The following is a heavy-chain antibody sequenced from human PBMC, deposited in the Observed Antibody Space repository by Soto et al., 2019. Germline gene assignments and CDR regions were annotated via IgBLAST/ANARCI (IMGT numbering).Heavy chain of an antibody. CDR1: GGSFSGYY. Sequence: QVQLQQWGAGLLKPSETLSLTCAVYGGSFSGYYWSWIRQPPGKGLEWIGEINHSGSTNYNPSLKSRVTISVDTSKTQFSLKLSSVTAADTAVYYCARGTNYGSGSNWFDPWGQGTLVTVSS. CDR3: ARGTNYGSGSNWFDP. D-gene: IGHD3-10*01. J-gene: IGHJ5*02. V-gene: IGHV4-34*01. CDR2: INHSGST.